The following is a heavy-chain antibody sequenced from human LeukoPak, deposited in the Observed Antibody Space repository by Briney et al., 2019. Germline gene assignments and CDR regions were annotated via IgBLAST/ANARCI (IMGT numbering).Heavy chain of an antibody. CDR2: ISAYNGNT. D-gene: IGHD2-15*01. Sequence: ASVKVSRKASGYTFTSYGISWVRQAPGEGLEWMGWISAYNGNTKYAQNLQGRVTMTTDTSTSTAYMELRSLRSDDTAVYYCALYWLGPGVDRDMDVWGQGTTVTVSS. J-gene: IGHJ6*02. V-gene: IGHV1-18*01. CDR1: GYTFTSYG. CDR3: ALYWLGPGVDRDMDV.